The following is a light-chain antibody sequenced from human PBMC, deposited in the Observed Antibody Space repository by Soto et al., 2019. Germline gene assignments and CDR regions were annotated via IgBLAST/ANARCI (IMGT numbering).Light chain of an antibody. V-gene: IGKV3-20*01. CDR2: GAS. Sequence: EIVLTQSPGTLSLSPGERATLSCRASQSVSSKYLAWYQQKPGQAPKLLIYGASNRATGIPDRFSGSGSGTDFTLTITGLEPEDFAVYYCQQYGGSPPLTFGQGTNVEIK. CDR3: QQYGGSPPLT. CDR1: QSVSSKY. J-gene: IGKJ1*01.